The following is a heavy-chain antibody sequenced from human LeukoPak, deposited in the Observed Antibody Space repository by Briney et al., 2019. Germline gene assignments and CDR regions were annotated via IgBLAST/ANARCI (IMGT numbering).Heavy chain of an antibody. Sequence: ASVKVSCKASEYSFTCNYMHWVRQAPGQGLEWMGGINPNSGGTNYAQKFQGRVTMTRDTSISTAYMELSRLRSADTAVYYCARDRITMVRGQVNWFDPWGQGTLVTVSS. J-gene: IGHJ5*02. CDR1: EYSFTCNY. CDR3: ARDRITMVRGQVNWFDP. V-gene: IGHV1-2*02. D-gene: IGHD3-10*01. CDR2: INPNSGGT.